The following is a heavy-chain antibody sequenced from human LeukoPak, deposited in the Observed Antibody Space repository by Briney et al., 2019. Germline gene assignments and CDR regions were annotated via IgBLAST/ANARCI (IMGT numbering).Heavy chain of an antibody. CDR2: ISGSGGST. CDR3: ANASLRDIVVVPAEY. CDR1: GFTFSNYA. V-gene: IGHV3-23*01. J-gene: IGHJ4*02. Sequence: TGGSLRLSCAASGFTFSNYAINWVRQAPGKGLEWVSAISGSGGSTYYADSVKGRFTISRDNSKNTLYLQMNSLRAEDTAVYYCANASLRDIVVVPAEYWGREPWSPSPQ. D-gene: IGHD2-2*01.